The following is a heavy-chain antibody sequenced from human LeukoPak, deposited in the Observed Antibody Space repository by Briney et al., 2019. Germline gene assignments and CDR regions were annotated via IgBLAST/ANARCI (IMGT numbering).Heavy chain of an antibody. Sequence: GGSLRLSCTASGFTFGDYAMSWVRQAPGKGLEWVGFIRSKAYGGTTEYAASVKGRFTISRDDSKSIAYLQMNSLKTEDTAVYCCTRVGYYDSSLDYWGQGTLVTVSS. CDR2: IRSKAYGGTT. CDR3: TRVGYYDSSLDY. J-gene: IGHJ4*02. D-gene: IGHD3-22*01. V-gene: IGHV3-49*04. CDR1: GFTFGDYA.